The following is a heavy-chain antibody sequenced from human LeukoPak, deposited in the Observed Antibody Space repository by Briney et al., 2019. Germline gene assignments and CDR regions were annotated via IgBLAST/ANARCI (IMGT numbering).Heavy chain of an antibody. J-gene: IGHJ4*02. D-gene: IGHD3-3*01. CDR2: IYYSGST. V-gene: IGHV4-30-4*08. CDR3: ARAQIYDFWSGPSALYFDY. Sequence: PSETLSLTCTVSGGSISSGDYYWSRIRQPPGKGLEWIGYIYYSGSTYYNPSLKSRVTISVDTSKNQFSLKLSSVTAADTAVYYCARAQIYDFWSGPSALYFDYWGQGTLVTVSS. CDR1: GGSISSGDYY.